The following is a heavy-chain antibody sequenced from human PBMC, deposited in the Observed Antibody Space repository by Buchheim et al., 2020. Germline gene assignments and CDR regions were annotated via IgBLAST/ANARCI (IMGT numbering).Heavy chain of an antibody. V-gene: IGHV3-74*01. Sequence: EVQLVESGGGLVQPGGSLRPSCAASGFTFSSYWMNWARQAPGKGLVWVSRIFSDGSSTSYAASVKGRFTISRDNAKNTVYLQMDVQRGEGTAVYYCAYWRRGSGYVSGYWGQGTL. D-gene: IGHD3-22*01. CDR1: GFTFSSYW. CDR2: IFSDGSST. CDR3: AYWRRGSGYVSGY. J-gene: IGHJ4*02.